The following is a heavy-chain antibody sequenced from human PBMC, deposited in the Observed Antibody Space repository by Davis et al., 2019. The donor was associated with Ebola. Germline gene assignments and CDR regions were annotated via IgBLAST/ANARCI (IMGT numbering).Heavy chain of an antibody. Sequence: GGSLRLSCKGPGYGFTNYWIGWVRQMPGKGLEWMGFIFPDDSDATYSPSFQGQVTFPVDKSIRTAYLHWNSLKASDTATYYCARQGTTSWDSWGQGTLVTVSS. CDR1: GYGFTNYW. J-gene: IGHJ4*02. CDR3: ARQGTTSWDS. CDR2: IFPDDSDA. D-gene: IGHD2-2*01. V-gene: IGHV5-51*01.